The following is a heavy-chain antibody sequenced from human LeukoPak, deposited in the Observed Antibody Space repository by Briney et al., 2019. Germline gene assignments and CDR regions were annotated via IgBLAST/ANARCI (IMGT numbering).Heavy chain of an antibody. Sequence: PGGSLRLSCAASGLTFSNYAMSWVRQAPGKGLEWVSAVSGNDGTTYYADSVKGRFTISRDNSKNTLYLQMNSLRIDDTAVYYCARGYCTNTSCYFAWFDPWGQGTLVTVSS. CDR3: ARGYCTNTSCYFAWFDP. CDR1: GLTFSNYA. D-gene: IGHD2-2*01. J-gene: IGHJ5*02. V-gene: IGHV3-23*01. CDR2: VSGNDGTT.